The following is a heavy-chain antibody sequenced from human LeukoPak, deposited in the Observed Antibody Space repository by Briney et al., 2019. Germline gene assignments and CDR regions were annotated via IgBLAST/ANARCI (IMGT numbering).Heavy chain of an antibody. J-gene: IGHJ4*02. D-gene: IGHD6-13*01. CDR2: IRNKANSYAT. CDR3: TVLLAAAGEAPQGY. CDR1: GFTFSGSA. Sequence: GGSLRLSCAASGFTFSGSAMHWVRQASGKGLEWVGRIRNKANSYATAYAASVKGRFTVSRNDSKNTAYLQMNSLKTEDTAVYYCTVLLAAAGEAPQGYWGQGTLVTVSS. V-gene: IGHV3-73*01.